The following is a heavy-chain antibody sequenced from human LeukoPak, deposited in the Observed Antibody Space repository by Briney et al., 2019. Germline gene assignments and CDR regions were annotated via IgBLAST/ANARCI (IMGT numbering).Heavy chain of an antibody. CDR1: GFTFSNHG. J-gene: IGHJ1*01. Sequence: PGGSLRLSCAASGFTFSNHGMHWVRQAPGKGLEWVAIIWYDESNKNYADSVKGRFTISRDNSKNMLHLQMNSLRAEDTAVYYCVKDGTLTTTDFQHWGQGTLVTVSS. D-gene: IGHD4-11*01. CDR3: VKDGTLTTTDFQH. CDR2: IWYDESNK. V-gene: IGHV3-33*06.